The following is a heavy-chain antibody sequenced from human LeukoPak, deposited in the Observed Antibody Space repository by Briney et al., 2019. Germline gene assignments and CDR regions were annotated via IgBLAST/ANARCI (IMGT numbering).Heavy chain of an antibody. CDR3: ARRSLWFDP. V-gene: IGHV4-59*08. Sequence: SETLSLTCTVSGGSISSYYWSWIRQPPGKGLEWIGYSYFSGSTNYNLSLKSRVTISVDTSKNQFSLKLSSVTAADTAVYYCARRSLWFDPWGQGTLVTVSS. CDR2: SYFSGST. D-gene: IGHD3-10*01. CDR1: GGSISSYY. J-gene: IGHJ5*02.